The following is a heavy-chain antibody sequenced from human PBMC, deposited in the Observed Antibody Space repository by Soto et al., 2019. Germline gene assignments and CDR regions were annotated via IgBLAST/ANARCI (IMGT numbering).Heavy chain of an antibody. D-gene: IGHD2-2*01. CDR2: INHSGST. CDR3: ARGSPAARFDY. V-gene: IGHV4-34*01. Sequence: QVQLQQWGAGLLKPSETLSLTCAVYGGSFSGYYWSWIRQPPGKGLEWIGEINHSGSTNYNPSLKSRVTISVDTSKNQFSLKLSSVTAADTAVYYCARGSPAARFDYWGHGTLVTVSS. J-gene: IGHJ4*01. CDR1: GGSFSGYY.